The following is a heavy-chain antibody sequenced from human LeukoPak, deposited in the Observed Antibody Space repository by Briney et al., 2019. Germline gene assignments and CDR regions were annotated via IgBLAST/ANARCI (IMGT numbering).Heavy chain of an antibody. CDR1: GFTFSSYT. D-gene: IGHD1-26*01. CDR3: VREAAATLFDY. V-gene: IGHV3-21*01. J-gene: IGHJ4*02. CDR2: ISSSSRDI. Sequence: GGSLRLSCAASGFTFSSYTMNWVRQAPGKGLEWVAAISSSSRDIFYADSVKGRFSISRDNTQNSLSLRMNSLRAEDTAVYYCVREAAATLFDYWGQGTLVPVSS.